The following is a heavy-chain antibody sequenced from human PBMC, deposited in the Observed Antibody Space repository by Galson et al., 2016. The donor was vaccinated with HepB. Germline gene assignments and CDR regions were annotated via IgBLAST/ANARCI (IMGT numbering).Heavy chain of an antibody. V-gene: IGHV3-13*01. CDR3: ARVKFHCSGGISHYYGMDV. Sequence: SLRLSCAAPGLTFSRCDMHWVRQATGKGLEWVSAIGTAGDTYYPGSVRGRFTISRENSKNSLYLQMNSLTAGDTAVYYCARVKFHCSGGISHYYGMDVWGKGTTVTVSS. CDR2: IGTAGDT. CDR1: GLTFSRCD. J-gene: IGHJ6*04. D-gene: IGHD2-15*01.